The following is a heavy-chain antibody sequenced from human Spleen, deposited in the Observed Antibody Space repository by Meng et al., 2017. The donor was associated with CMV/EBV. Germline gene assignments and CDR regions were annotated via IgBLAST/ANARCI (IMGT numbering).Heavy chain of an antibody. CDR3: ARDFTSTRGGKGYCSSTSCYPDY. CDR1: GFPFSSYV. J-gene: IGHJ4*02. Sequence: LSLTCAASGFPFSSYVLHWVRQPPGKGLEWVAVISSDGNNKYYADSVKGRFTISRDNSKNTLYLQMNSLRAEDTAVYYCARDFTSTRGGKGYCSSTSCYPDYWGQGTLVTVSS. D-gene: IGHD2-2*01. CDR2: ISSDGNNK. V-gene: IGHV3-30-3*01.